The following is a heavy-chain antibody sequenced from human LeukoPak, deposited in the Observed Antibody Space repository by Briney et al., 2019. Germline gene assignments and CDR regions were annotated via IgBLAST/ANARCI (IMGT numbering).Heavy chain of an antibody. CDR3: ARAVDIVATADY. J-gene: IGHJ4*02. Sequence: ASVKVSCKASGYTFTSYYMHWVRQAPGQGLEWMGIINPSGGSTSYAQKFQGRVTMTRDTSTSTVYMELSRLRSDDTAVYYCARAVDIVATADYWGQGTLVTVSS. CDR2: INPSGGST. CDR1: GYTFTSYY. D-gene: IGHD5-12*01. V-gene: IGHV1-46*01.